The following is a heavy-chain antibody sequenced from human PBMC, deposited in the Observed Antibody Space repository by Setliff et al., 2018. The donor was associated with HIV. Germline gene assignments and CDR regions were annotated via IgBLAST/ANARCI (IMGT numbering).Heavy chain of an antibody. J-gene: IGHJ4*02. V-gene: IGHV3-23*01. Sequence: QPGGSLRLSCAASGFTLTTYGMSWIRQAPGKGLEWVSGISWNSGSIGYADSVKGRFTVSRDNSKNTLYLQMNSLRGEDTAVYYCSRHLGYCSTTNSCWGQGTPVTVSS. CDR3: SRHLGYCSTTNSC. CDR2: ISWNSGSI. D-gene: IGHD2-2*03. CDR1: GFTLTTYG.